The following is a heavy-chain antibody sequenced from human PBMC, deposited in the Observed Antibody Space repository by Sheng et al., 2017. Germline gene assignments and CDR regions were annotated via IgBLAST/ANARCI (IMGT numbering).Heavy chain of an antibody. D-gene: IGHD2-15*01. CDR2: IIPIFGTA. J-gene: IGHJ6*01. Sequence: QVQLVQSGAEVKKPGSSVKVSCKASGGTFSSYAISWVRQAPGQGLEWMGGIIPIFGTANYAQKFQGRVTITADESTSTAYMELSSLRSEDTAVYYCAXXLXLSYSYKDVGTFTYGYRRGNPVGVTRTGFLPVPTGYGRDV. CDR1: GGTFSSYA. CDR3: AXXLXLSYSYKDVGTFTYGYRRGNPVGVTRTGFLPVPTGYGRDV. V-gene: IGHV1-69*01.